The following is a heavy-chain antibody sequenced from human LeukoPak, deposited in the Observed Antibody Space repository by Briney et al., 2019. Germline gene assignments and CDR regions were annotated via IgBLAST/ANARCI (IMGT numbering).Heavy chain of an antibody. CDR1: GFTFGDYA. J-gene: IGHJ4*02. CDR3: TRDQTPYY. CDR2: IRSKVYGGTP. V-gene: IGHV3-49*04. Sequence: GSLRLSCTASGFTFGDYAMTWVRQAPGKGLEWVGFIRSKVYGGTPEYAASVKSRFTISRDDSKGIAYLQMNSLKTEDTAVYYCTRDQTPYYWGQGTLVTVSS.